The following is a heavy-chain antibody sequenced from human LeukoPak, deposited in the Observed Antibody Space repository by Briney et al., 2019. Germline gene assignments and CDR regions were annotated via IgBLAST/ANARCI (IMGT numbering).Heavy chain of an antibody. CDR1: GGSISNGTSY. Sequence: SETLSLTCTVSGGSISNGTSYWTWIRQPAGKSLEWLGRIYSSGSTNYNPSLKSRVTISADTSKNQFSLTLTSVTAADTAVYYCARGPPDFYNSGSYYNGYNWFDSWGQGTLVTVSS. D-gene: IGHD3-10*01. V-gene: IGHV4-61*02. J-gene: IGHJ5*01. CDR3: ARGPPDFYNSGSYYNGYNWFDS. CDR2: IYSSGST.